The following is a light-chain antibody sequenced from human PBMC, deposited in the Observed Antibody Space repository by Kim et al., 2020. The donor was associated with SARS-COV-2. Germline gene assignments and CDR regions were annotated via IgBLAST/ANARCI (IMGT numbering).Light chain of an antibody. CDR2: EAF. Sequence: LTPGERATLSCWASQSGGSSLLASYQQKPGQAPRLLIYEAFKRVAGIPDRVSGSGSGTDFTLTISRPEPEDFARYYCQQYGSKPYTFGQGTKLEI. CDR3: QQYGSKPYT. J-gene: IGKJ2*01. V-gene: IGKV3-20*01. CDR1: QSGGSSL.